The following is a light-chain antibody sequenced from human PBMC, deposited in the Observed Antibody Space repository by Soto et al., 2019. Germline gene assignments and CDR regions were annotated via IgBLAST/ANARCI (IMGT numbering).Light chain of an antibody. Sequence: EIVLTQSPGTLSLSAGERATLSCRASQSVSSSYLAWYQQKPGQAPRLLIYGASSRATGIPDRFSGSGSGTDFILTISRLEPEDFAVYYCQQYGSSPTFGQGTKVEIK. CDR3: QQYGSSPT. V-gene: IGKV3-20*01. J-gene: IGKJ1*01. CDR2: GAS. CDR1: QSVSSSY.